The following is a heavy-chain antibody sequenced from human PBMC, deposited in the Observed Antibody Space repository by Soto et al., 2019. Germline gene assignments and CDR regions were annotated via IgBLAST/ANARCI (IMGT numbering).Heavy chain of an antibody. D-gene: IGHD2-2*01. V-gene: IGHV3-11*06. CDR2: ISSSSSYT. Sequence: GGSLRLSCAASGFTFSDYYMSWIRQAPGKGLAWVSYISSSSSYTNYADSVKGRFTISRDNAKNSLYLQMNSLRAEDTAVYYCARDDSYCSSTSCYWSYYYYCMDVWGQGTTVTVSS. CDR3: ARDDSYCSSTSCYWSYYYYCMDV. CDR1: GFTFSDYY. J-gene: IGHJ6*02.